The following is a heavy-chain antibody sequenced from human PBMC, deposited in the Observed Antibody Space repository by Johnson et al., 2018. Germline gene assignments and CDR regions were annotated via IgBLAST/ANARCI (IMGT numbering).Heavy chain of an antibody. CDR1: GFTFSSYA. J-gene: IGHJ6*02. Sequence: EVQLVESGGGLVQXGGSXRLXCAASGFTFSSYAMSWVRQAPGKGLEWVSAISGSGGSTYYADSVKGRFTISRDNSTNTLYLQMNSLRAEDTAVYYCAKGRYCSSTSCYSVYYGMDVWGQGTTVTVSS. D-gene: IGHD2-2*02. CDR3: AKGRYCSSTSCYSVYYGMDV. V-gene: IGHV3-23*04. CDR2: ISGSGGST.